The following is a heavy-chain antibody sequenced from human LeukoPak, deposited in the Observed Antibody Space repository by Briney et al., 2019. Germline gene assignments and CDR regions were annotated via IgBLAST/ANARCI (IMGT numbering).Heavy chain of an antibody. V-gene: IGHV1-69*13. Sequence: SVKVSCKASGGTFSSYAISWVRQAPGQGLEWMGGIIPIFGTANYAQKFQGRVTITADESTSTAYMELSSLRSEDTAVYYCARLNAPDYDILTGYHLDYWGQGTLVTVSS. CDR2: IIPIFGTA. D-gene: IGHD3-9*01. CDR1: GGTFSSYA. J-gene: IGHJ4*02. CDR3: ARLNAPDYDILTGYHLDY.